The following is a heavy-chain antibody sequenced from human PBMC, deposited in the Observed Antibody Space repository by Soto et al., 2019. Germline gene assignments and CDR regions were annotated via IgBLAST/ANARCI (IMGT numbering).Heavy chain of an antibody. CDR3: AHREGFRDYFLH. V-gene: IGHV2-5*02. Sequence: QITLKESGPTLAKPTPTLTLTCTFSGFALSTSGAGLAWIRPPPGKALEWLGIIYWDDAKWYSPSLKSRLTHTPHTSKNQLVLTTTDMDPVDTSTYHGAHREGFRDYFLHWGQGTLVTVSS. CDR1: GFALSTSGAG. J-gene: IGHJ1*01. D-gene: IGHD3-10*01. CDR2: IYWDDAK.